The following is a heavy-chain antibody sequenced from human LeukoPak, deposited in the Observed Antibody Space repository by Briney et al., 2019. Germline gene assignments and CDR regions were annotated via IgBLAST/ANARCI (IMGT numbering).Heavy chain of an antibody. CDR2: ISYDGSNE. CDR3: ASILAAGNIDY. D-gene: IGHD6-13*01. Sequence: PGGSLRLSCAVSGFTFSNYAMHWVRQAPGKGLEWVAVISYDGSNEYYADSVKGRFTISRDNSKNTVYLQMNSLRAEDTALYYCASILAAGNIDYWGQGTLVTVSS. J-gene: IGHJ4*02. V-gene: IGHV3-30*04. CDR1: GFTFSNYA.